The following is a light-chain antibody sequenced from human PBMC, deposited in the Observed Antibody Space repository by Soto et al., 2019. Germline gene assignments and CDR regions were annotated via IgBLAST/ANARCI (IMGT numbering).Light chain of an antibody. CDR3: QQYNNWPPYT. Sequence: EIVMTHSPATLSVSPGERATLSCRASQSVSSNLAWYQQKPGQAPRLLLYGASTRATGIPARFSGSGSGTEFTLTISSLQSEDFAVYYCQQYNNWPPYTFGQGTKLEIK. CDR2: GAS. CDR1: QSVSSN. J-gene: IGKJ2*01. V-gene: IGKV3-15*01.